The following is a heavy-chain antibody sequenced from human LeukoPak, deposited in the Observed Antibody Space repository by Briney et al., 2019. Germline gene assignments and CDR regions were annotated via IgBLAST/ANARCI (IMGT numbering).Heavy chain of an antibody. J-gene: IGHJ4*02. CDR1: GGSISSSSYY. V-gene: IGHV4-39*07. D-gene: IGHD3-16*02. CDR2: IYYSGST. CDR3: ARGSYDYVWGSYRQFDY. Sequence: SETLSLTCTVSGGSISSSSYYWGWIRQPPGKGLEWIGSIYYSGSTYYNPSLKSRVTISVDTSKNQFSLKLSSVTAADTAVYYCARGSYDYVWGSYRQFDYWGQGTLVTVSS.